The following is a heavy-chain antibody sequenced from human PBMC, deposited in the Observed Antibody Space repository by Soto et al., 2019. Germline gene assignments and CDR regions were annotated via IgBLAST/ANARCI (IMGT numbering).Heavy chain of an antibody. CDR2: ISGSGGRT. D-gene: IGHD3-16*01. CDR3: ARDATFGTKGGSFDI. V-gene: IGHV3-23*01. J-gene: IGHJ3*02. Sequence: PGGSLRLSCAASGFTFSRYVMSWVRQAPGKGLEWVSDISGSGGRTYYADSVKGRFSFSRDNSKNTVYLQMNSLRVEDTAVYYCARDATFGTKGGSFDIWGHGTLVTVSS. CDR1: GFTFSRYV.